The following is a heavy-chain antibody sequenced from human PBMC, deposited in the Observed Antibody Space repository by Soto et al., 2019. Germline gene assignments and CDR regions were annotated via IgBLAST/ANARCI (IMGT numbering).Heavy chain of an antibody. CDR1: GYPFINYS. CDR2: INAGNGNT. J-gene: IGHJ5*02. CDR3: ARASNWIGP. V-gene: IGHV1-3*01. Sequence: ASVKVSFKASGYPFINYSMHWVRQAPGQRLEWMGWINAGNGNTKYSEKFQGRVTITRDTSASTAYMELSSLTSEDTAVYYCARASNWIGPWGQATQVTVSS.